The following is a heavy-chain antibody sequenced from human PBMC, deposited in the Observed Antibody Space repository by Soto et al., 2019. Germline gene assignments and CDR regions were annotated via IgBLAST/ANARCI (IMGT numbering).Heavy chain of an antibody. Sequence: QTLSLTCAISGDSVSSNSAAWNWIRQSPSRGLEWLGRTYYRSKWYNDYAVSVKSRITINPDTSKNQFSLQLNSVTPEDTAVYYCAYTKYYDFWSGYANNWFDPWGQGTLVSVSS. J-gene: IGHJ5*02. CDR2: TYYRSKWYN. D-gene: IGHD3-3*01. CDR1: GDSVSSNSAA. V-gene: IGHV6-1*01. CDR3: AYTKYYDFWSGYANNWFDP.